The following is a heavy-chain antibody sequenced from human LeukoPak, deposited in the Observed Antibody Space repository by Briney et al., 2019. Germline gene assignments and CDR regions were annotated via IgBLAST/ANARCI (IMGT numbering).Heavy chain of an antibody. CDR1: GFTFSSYW. D-gene: IGHD4-23*01. CDR2: IASDGSST. Sequence: GGSLRLSCAASGFTFSSYWMHWVRQAPGKGVVWVSRIASDGSSTTYADSVKGRFSISRDNAKNTLYLQMNSLRVEHTAVYYCARGRPHGNDYWGQGTLVTVSS. V-gene: IGHV3-74*01. J-gene: IGHJ4*02. CDR3: ARGRPHGNDY.